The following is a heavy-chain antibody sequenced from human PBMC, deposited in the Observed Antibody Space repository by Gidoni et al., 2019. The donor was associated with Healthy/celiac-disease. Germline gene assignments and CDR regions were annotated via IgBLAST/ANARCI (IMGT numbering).Heavy chain of an antibody. D-gene: IGHD3-9*01. Sequence: SGSGGSTYYADSVKGRFTISRDNSKNTLYLQMNSLRAEDTAVYYCAKDEDYDILTGYPYWGQGTLVTVSS. CDR2: SGSGGST. CDR3: AKDEDYDILTGYPY. J-gene: IGHJ4*02. V-gene: IGHV3-23*01.